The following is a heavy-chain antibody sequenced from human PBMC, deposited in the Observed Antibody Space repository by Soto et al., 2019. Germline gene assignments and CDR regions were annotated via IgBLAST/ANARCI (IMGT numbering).Heavy chain of an antibody. D-gene: IGHD6-19*01. CDR3: GRKGQWLVHGAFDI. CDR2: INHSGST. Sequence: SDTLSLTCAVYWGSFSGYYWSWIRQPPGKGLEWIGEINHSGSTNYNPSLKSRVTISVDTSKNQFSLKLSSVTAADTAVYYCGRKGQWLVHGAFDIWGQGTMVTVSS. CDR1: WGSFSGYY. V-gene: IGHV4-34*01. J-gene: IGHJ3*02.